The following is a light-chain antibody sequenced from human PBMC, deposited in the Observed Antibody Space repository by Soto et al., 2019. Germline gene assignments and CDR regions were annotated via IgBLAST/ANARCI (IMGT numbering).Light chain of an antibody. J-gene: IGKJ5*01. CDR3: QQFLSYPIT. V-gene: IGKV1-13*02. CDR2: DAS. Sequence: IQLTQSPASLSASVGDKVTITCRASQDIRGALAWYQQSPGEAPRLLIYDASTLESGVPSRFSGSSSGTHFTLTSSGLQPEDFATYYCQQFLSYPITFGQGTRLE. CDR1: QDIRGA.